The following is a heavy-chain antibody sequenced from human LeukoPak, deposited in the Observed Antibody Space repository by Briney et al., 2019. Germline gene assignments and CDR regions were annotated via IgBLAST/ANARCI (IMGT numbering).Heavy chain of an antibody. D-gene: IGHD5-18*01. CDR1: GYTFTCYY. CDR2: INPNSGGT. CDR3: AREGPQDTAMVTPDFDY. Sequence: GTSVKVSCKASGYTFTCYYMHWVRQPPAQGLEWMGWINPNSGGTNYAQKFQGRVTMTRDTSISTAYMELSRLRSDDTAVYYCAREGPQDTAMVTPDFDYWGQGTLVTVSS. J-gene: IGHJ4*02. V-gene: IGHV1-2*02.